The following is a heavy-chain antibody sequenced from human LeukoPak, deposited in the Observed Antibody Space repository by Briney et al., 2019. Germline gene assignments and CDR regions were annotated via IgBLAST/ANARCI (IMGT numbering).Heavy chain of an antibody. Sequence: PGGSLRLSCAASGFTFSSYAMSWVRHSPGKGLEWIGEIYHSGNTNYNPSLRSRVTMSVDMSNNQFSLNLNSVTAADTAVYSCAAHRGHTYGPLDYWGLGTLVTVSS. CDR2: IYHSGNT. V-gene: IGHV4-4*01. J-gene: IGHJ4*02. D-gene: IGHD5-18*01. CDR1: GFTFSSYAM. CDR3: AAHRGHTYGPLDY.